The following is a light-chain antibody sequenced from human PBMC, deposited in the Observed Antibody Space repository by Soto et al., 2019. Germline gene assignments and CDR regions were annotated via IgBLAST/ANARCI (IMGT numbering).Light chain of an antibody. V-gene: IGLV1-40*01. CDR1: SSNIGAGYD. CDR3: QSYDSRLRVSV. CDR2: GNS. J-gene: IGLJ2*01. Sequence: QSVLTQPPSVSGAPGQRVTISCTGSSSNIGAGYDVHWYQQLPGTAPKLLIYGNSNRPSGVPDRFSGSKSGTSASLAMPGLQAEDEPDYYCQSYDSRLRVSVFGGGTKLTVL.